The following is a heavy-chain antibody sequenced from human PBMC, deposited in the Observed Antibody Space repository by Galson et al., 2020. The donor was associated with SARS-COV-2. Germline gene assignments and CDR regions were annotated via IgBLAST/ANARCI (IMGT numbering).Heavy chain of an antibody. CDR2: IKQDGSEK. CDR3: ARLYTQASELDY. V-gene: IGHV3-7*01. CDR1: GFTSSNYW. D-gene: IGHD3-16*01. Sequence: GESLKISCAASGFTSSNYWMTWVRQAPGKGLEWVANIKQDGSEKNYVDSVKGRFTISRDNSKNSLFLQMNSLRAEDTAVYYCARLYTQASELDYWGQGTLVIVSS. J-gene: IGHJ4*02.